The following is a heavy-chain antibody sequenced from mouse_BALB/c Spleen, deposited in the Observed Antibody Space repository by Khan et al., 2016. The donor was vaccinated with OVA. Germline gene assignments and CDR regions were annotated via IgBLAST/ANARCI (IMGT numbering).Heavy chain of an antibody. CDR2: INPSSGYT. V-gene: IGHV1-7*01. Sequence: QVQLKQSGAELAKPGASVSMSCKASGYTFSNYWIHWVKQRPGQGLEWIGYINPSSGYTYYNQTFNDKATLTTDKSSSTAFMQLSRLTSEGAAVYYCARDGIDYWGQGTTLTVSS. J-gene: IGHJ2*01. CDR3: ARDGIDY. D-gene: IGHD2-3*01. CDR1: GYTFSNYW.